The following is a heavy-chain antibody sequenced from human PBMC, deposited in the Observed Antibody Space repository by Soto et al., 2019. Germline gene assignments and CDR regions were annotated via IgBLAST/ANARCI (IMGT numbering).Heavy chain of an antibody. CDR2: ISYTGSA. J-gene: IGHJ6*02. Sequence: SETLSLTCTVSGGSINYSYWTWIRQPPGKGLEWIGYISYTGSANYNASLKSRLTISVDTSKNQFSLKLSSVTAADAALYYCARVNYGDYYYGMDVWGQGTTVTVSS. D-gene: IGHD4-17*01. CDR3: ARVNYGDYYYGMDV. V-gene: IGHV4-59*01. CDR1: GGSINYSY.